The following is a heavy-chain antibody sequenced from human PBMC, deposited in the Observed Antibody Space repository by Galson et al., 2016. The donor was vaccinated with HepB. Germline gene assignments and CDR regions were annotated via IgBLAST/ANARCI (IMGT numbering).Heavy chain of an antibody. CDR3: ARPGGTSSD. CDR2: IYPGDSDT. CDR1: GYTFTSYW. J-gene: IGHJ4*02. Sequence: QSGAEVKKPGESLKMSCEASGYTFTSYWIGWVRQMPAKGLEWVAIIYPGDSDTRYGPSFQGRVTISADKSIRTAYLQWTSLETSATAIYYWARPGGTSSDWGQGTLLTVSS. V-gene: IGHV5-51*01. D-gene: IGHD4-23*01.